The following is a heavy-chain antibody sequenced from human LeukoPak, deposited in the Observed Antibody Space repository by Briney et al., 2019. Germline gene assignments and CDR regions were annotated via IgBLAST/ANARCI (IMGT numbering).Heavy chain of an antibody. J-gene: IGHJ4*02. V-gene: IGHV3-23*01. Sequence: GRSLRLSCAASGFTFGTFDMSWVRQAPGKGLEWVSTLACLDASCTEYYSDSVKGRFTISRDKSKNTLSLQVNSLRVEDTAMYYCVRDSEGSFDYWGQGTLVTVSS. CDR3: VRDSEGSFDY. CDR2: LACLDASCTE. D-gene: IGHD3-10*01. CDR1: GFTFGTFD.